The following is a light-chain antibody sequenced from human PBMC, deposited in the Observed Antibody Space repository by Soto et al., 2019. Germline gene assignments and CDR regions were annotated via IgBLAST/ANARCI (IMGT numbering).Light chain of an antibody. J-gene: IGLJ1*01. CDR2: DVS. Sequence: QSALNQPASVCGSPGQSITISCTGTSSDFGGYNYVSWYQHHPGKAPKYMVYDVSNRPSGVSNRFSGSKSGNTASLTISGLQAADEADSYCSSYTTSNTRQIVFGTGTKVTVL. CDR3: SSYTTSNTRQIV. CDR1: SSDFGGYNY. V-gene: IGLV2-14*03.